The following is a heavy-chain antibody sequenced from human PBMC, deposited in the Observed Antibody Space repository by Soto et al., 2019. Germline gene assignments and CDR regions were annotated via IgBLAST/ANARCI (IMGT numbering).Heavy chain of an antibody. D-gene: IGHD5-18*01. CDR1: GGSISSSSYY. J-gene: IGHJ4*02. CDR2: IYYSGST. V-gene: IGHV4-39*01. CDR3: ARHQIQLWLSPPDY. Sequence: PSETLSLTCTVSGGSISSSSYYWGWIRQPPGKGLEWIGSIYYSGSTYYNPSLKSRVTISVDTSKNQFSLKLSSVTAADTAVYYCARHQIQLWLSPPDYRGQGTLVTVSS.